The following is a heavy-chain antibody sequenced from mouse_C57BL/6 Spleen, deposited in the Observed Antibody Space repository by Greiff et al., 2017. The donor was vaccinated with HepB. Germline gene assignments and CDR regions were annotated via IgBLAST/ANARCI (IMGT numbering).Heavy chain of an antibody. J-gene: IGHJ4*01. CDR2: IYPGSGNT. D-gene: IGHD3-2*01. Sequence: VMLVESGAELVRPGASVKLSCKASGYTFTDYYINWVKQRPGQGLEWIARIYPGSGNTYYNEKFKGKATLTAEKSSSTAYMQLSSLTSEDSAVYFCARSETAPAMDYWGQGTSVTVSS. CDR1: GYTFTDYY. V-gene: IGHV1-76*01. CDR3: ARSETAPAMDY.